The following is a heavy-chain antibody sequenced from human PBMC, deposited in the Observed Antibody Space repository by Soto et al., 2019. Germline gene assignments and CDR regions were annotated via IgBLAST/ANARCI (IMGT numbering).Heavy chain of an antibody. CDR2: ISSSGDRI. D-gene: IGHD2-21*02. J-gene: IGHJ4*02. CDR3: ARLPKGSLVTG. CDR1: GFRFSDHS. V-gene: IGHV3-48*02. Sequence: GGSLRLSCVGSGFRFSDHSMHWVRRAPGTGLQWLSYISSSGDRIHYADSVRGRFTVSRDNAKNSLFLRMNSLRDDDTAMYYCARLPKGSLVTGWGQGTQVTVSS.